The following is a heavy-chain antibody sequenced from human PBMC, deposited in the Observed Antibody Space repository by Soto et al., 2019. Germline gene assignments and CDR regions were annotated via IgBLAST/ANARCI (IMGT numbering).Heavy chain of an antibody. J-gene: IGHJ5*02. CDR2: INPNSGGT. CDR1: GYTFSDYY. D-gene: IGHD3-10*02. V-gene: IGHV1-2*04. Sequence: ASVKVSCKASGYTFSDYYMHWVRQAPGQGLEWVGWINPNSGGTNYAQKFQGWVAMTRDTSISTAYMELSRLRSDDTAVYYCARSRAVTMYNWFDPWGQGSLVTAPQ. CDR3: ARSRAVTMYNWFDP.